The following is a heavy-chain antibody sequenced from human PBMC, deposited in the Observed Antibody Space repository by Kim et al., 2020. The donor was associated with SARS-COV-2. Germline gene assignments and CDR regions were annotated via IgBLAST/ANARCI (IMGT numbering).Heavy chain of an antibody. D-gene: IGHD6-19*01. CDR1: GGSISSSSYY. Sequence: SETLSLTCTVSGGSISSSSYYWGWIRQPPGKGLEWIGSIYYSGSTYYNPSLKSRVTISVDTSKNQFSLKLSSVTAADTAVYYCAGYSSGWYGDYWGQGTLVTVSS. J-gene: IGHJ4*02. V-gene: IGHV4-39*01. CDR2: IYYSGST. CDR3: AGYSSGWYGDY.